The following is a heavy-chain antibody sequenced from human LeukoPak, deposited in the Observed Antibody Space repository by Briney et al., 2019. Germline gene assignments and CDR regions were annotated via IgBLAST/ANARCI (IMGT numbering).Heavy chain of an antibody. CDR1: GFTFSSYG. CDR3: AKESPKYYFDY. J-gene: IGHJ4*02. V-gene: IGHV3-30*18. CDR2: ISYDGSNK. Sequence: GRSLRLSCAVSGFTFSSYGMHWVRQAPAKGLELVAVISYDGSNKYYADSVKGRFTISRDNSKNTLHLQMNSLRAEDTAVYYCAKESPKYYFDYWGQGTLVTVSS.